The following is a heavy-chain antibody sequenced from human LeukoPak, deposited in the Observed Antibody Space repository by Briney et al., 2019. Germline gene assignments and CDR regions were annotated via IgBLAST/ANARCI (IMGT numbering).Heavy chain of an antibody. CDR3: ARDRPGIGYFDL. D-gene: IGHD1-14*01. J-gene: IGHJ2*01. CDR2: INPSGGST. Sequence: ASVKVSCKASGYTFTGYYMHWVRQAPGQGLEWMGIINPSGGSTSYAQKFQGRVTITRDTSTSTVYMELSSLRSEDTAVYYCARDRPGIGYFDLWGRGTLVTVSS. V-gene: IGHV1-46*03. CDR1: GYTFTGYY.